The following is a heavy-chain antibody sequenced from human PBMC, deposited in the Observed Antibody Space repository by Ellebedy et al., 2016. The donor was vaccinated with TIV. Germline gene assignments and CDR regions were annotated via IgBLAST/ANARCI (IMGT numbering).Heavy chain of an antibody. Sequence: SETLSLTCTVSGGSISRYYWSWIRQPPGMGLEWIGYIYYSGRTNYNPSLKSRVPISVDTSKNQFSLKLSSVTAADTAVYYCARDTRSGLVADWGQGTLVTVSS. CDR3: ARDTRSGLVAD. D-gene: IGHD2-15*01. J-gene: IGHJ4*02. CDR1: GGSISRYY. V-gene: IGHV4-59*01. CDR2: IYYSGRT.